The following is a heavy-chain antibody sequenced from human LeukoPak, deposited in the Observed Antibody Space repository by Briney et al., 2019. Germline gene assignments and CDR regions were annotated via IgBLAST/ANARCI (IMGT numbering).Heavy chain of an antibody. CDR1: GFTSSSYG. D-gene: IGHD3-10*01. CDR2: IWYDGSNK. V-gene: IGHV3-33*06. J-gene: IGHJ4*02. Sequence: PGRSLRLSCAASGFTSSSYGMHWVRQAPGKGLEWVAVIWYDGSNKYYADSVKGRFTISRDNSKNTLYLQMNSLRAEDTAVYYCAKGTYGSGSYYMYYWGQGTLVTVSS. CDR3: AKGTYGSGSYYMYY.